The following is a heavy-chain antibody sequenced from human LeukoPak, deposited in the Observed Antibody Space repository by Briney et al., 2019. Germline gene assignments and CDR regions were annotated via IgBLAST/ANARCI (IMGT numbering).Heavy chain of an antibody. J-gene: IGHJ4*02. Sequence: GRSLRLSCAASGFTFSSYAMHWVRQAPGTGLEWVAVISYDGSNKYYADSVKGRFTISRDNSKNTLYLQMNSLRAEDTAVYYCARELGYDFYPDYWGQGTLVTVSS. CDR3: ARELGYDFYPDY. CDR2: ISYDGSNK. V-gene: IGHV3-30*01. D-gene: IGHD3-3*01. CDR1: GFTFSSYA.